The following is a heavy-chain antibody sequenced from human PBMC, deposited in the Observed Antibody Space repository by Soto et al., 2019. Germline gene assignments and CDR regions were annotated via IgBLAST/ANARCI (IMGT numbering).Heavy chain of an antibody. CDR2: IYYSGST. D-gene: IGHD3-22*01. CDR3: ARDGYYDSSGYYSPGRFDP. V-gene: IGHV4-61*01. J-gene: IGHJ5*02. Sequence: SETLSLTCTVSCGSVSSGSYYWSWIRQPPGKGLEWIGYIYYSGSTNYNPSLKSRVTISVDTSKNQFSLKLSSVTAADTAVYYCARDGYYDSSGYYSPGRFDPWGQGTLVTVSS. CDR1: CGSVSSGSYY.